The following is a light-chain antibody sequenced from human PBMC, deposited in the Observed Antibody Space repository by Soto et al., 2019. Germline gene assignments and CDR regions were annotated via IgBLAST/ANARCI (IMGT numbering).Light chain of an antibody. V-gene: IGLV2-8*01. CDR3: LSYADTAYV. CDR2: EVS. J-gene: IGLJ1*01. CDR1: SSDVGGYNY. Sequence: QSFLTQPPSASGSPGQSVTISCAGTSSDVGGYNYVSWYQQYPGKVPKLMIYEVSERPSGVPDRFSGSKSGNTAFLTVSGLQAEDEADYYCLSYADTAYVFGTGTKVTVL.